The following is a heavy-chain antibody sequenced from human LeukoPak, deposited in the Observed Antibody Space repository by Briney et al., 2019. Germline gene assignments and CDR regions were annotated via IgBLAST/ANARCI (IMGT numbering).Heavy chain of an antibody. V-gene: IGHV3-74*01. CDR3: ASYLTSIPSGMDV. D-gene: IGHD2/OR15-2a*01. CDR1: GFSVSSNY. J-gene: IGHJ6*02. CDR2: ISTDGSSR. Sequence: PGGSLRLSCAASGFSVSSNYMTWLRQEPRKGLVWVSRISTDGSSRSYADSVKGRFTISRDNGKNTLYLQMNSLRAEDTAVYYCASYLTSIPSGMDVWGQGATVTVSS.